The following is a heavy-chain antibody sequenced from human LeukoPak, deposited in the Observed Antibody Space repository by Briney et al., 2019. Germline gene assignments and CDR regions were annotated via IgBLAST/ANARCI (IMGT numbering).Heavy chain of an antibody. CDR3: ATDIVVVVAAAVEYFQH. V-gene: IGHV3-23*01. CDR2: ISGSGGST. J-gene: IGHJ1*01. D-gene: IGHD2-15*01. Sequence: GGSLRLSCAASGFTFSSYAMSWVRQAPGKGLEWVSAISGSGGSTYYADSVKGRFTISRDNSKNTLYLQMNSLRAEDTAVYYCATDIVVVVAAAVEYFQHWGQGTLVTVSS. CDR1: GFTFSSYA.